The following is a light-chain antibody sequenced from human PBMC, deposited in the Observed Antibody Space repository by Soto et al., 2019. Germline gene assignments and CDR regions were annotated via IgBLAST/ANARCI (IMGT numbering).Light chain of an antibody. CDR1: TSTLGAGYD. J-gene: IGLJ3*02. CDR3: QAYDYSLTASV. CDR2: GNR. Sequence: QSVLTQPPSVSGAPGQRVTLSCTGNTSTLGAGYDVHWYQQLPGAAPKLVIFGNRNRPSGVPERFSGSKSGTSASLAITGLQAEDEADYYCQAYDYSLTASVFGGGTKLTVL. V-gene: IGLV1-40*01.